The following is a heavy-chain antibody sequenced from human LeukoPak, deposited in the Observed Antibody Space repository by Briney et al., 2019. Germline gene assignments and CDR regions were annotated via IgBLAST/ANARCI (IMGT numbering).Heavy chain of an antibody. V-gene: IGHV3-13*01. J-gene: IGHJ4*02. Sequence: GGSLRLSCAASGFTLSNYDMHWVRQATGKGLEWVSRMGIVGDTYYSGSVKGRFTVSRENAKNSLNLQMNSLRAGDTALYYCVRSQGGNAEFDYWGQGTLVTVSS. D-gene: IGHD3-16*01. CDR3: VRSQGGNAEFDY. CDR2: MGIVGDT. CDR1: GFTLSNYD.